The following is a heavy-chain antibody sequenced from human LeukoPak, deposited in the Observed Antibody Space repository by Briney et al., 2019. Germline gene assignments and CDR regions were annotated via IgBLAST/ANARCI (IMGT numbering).Heavy chain of an antibody. D-gene: IGHD6-13*01. J-gene: IGHJ5*02. Sequence: GGSLRLSCAASGFTLSSYAMSWVRQGPGKGLEWVSAISVSGNTYHADSVKGRFTISRDSSKNTLYLQMNSLRAEDTAVYYCAKTRIAAAGTAFNWFDPWGQGTLVTVSS. CDR2: ISVSGNT. CDR1: GFTLSSYA. V-gene: IGHV3-23*01. CDR3: AKTRIAAAGTAFNWFDP.